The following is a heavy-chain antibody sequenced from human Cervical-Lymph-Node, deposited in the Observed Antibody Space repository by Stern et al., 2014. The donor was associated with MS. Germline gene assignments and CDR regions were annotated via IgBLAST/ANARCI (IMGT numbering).Heavy chain of an antibody. CDR1: GFTFSSYG. CDR2: IWYDGSDK. V-gene: IGHV3-33*01. D-gene: IGHD3-16*01. Sequence: VQLEESGGGVVQPGRSLRLSCAASGFTFSSYGMHWVRQAPGKGLEWGAVIWYDGSDKYYADSVKGRFTISRDNSKNTLYLQMNSLRAEDTAVYYCARGVWSYYYGMDVWGQGTTVTVSS. J-gene: IGHJ6*02. CDR3: ARGVWSYYYGMDV.